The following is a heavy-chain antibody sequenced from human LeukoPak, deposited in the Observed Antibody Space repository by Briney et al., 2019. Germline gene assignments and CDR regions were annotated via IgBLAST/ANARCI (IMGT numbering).Heavy chain of an antibody. CDR1: GYTFTSYG. V-gene: IGHV1-18*01. CDR2: ISAYNGNT. J-gene: IGHJ4*02. Sequence: ASVKISCKASGYTFTSYGISWVRQAPGQGLEWMGWISAYNGNTNYAQKLQGRVTMTTDTSTSTAYMELRSLRSDDTAVYYCARDNRYYYDSSGYYCYWGQGTLVTVSS. D-gene: IGHD3-22*01. CDR3: ARDNRYYYDSSGYYCY.